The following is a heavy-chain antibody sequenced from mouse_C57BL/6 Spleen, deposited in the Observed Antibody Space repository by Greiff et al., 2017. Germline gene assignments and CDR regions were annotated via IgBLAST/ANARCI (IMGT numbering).Heavy chain of an antibody. V-gene: IGHV1-61*01. D-gene: IGHD2-1*01. CDR2: INPSEKEP. Sequence: QVQLQQPGAELVRPGSSVKLSCKASGYTFPSSWMDWVKQRPGQGLDGIGNINPSEKEPHSTQKFKDKATLTVDKSSSTAYMQRSSLTSEDSAVYYCARRGDGNTFDYWGQGTTLTVSS. CDR3: ARRGDGNTFDY. J-gene: IGHJ2*01. CDR1: GYTFPSSW.